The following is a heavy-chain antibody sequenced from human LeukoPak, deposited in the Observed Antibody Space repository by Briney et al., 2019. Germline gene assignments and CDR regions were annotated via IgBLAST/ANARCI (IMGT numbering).Heavy chain of an antibody. CDR2: LYTSGST. V-gene: IGHV4-4*07. D-gene: IGHD3-22*01. CDR3: AGDRVDSSGYYYYYGIDV. J-gene: IGHJ6*02. CDR1: GGSISTYF. Sequence: SSETLSLTCTVSGGSISTYFWSWIRQPAGKGLEWIGRLYTSGSTNYNPSLKSRLTMSADTSKNQFSLNLRSVTAADTAIYYCAGDRVDSSGYYYYYGIDVWGQGTAVTVSS.